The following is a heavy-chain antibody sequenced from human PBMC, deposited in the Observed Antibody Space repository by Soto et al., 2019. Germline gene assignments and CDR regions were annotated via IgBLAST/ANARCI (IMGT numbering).Heavy chain of an antibody. D-gene: IGHD3-10*01. CDR3: ARDRNSMVRGVIINTTLDY. J-gene: IGHJ4*02. CDR1: GFTFSSYA. Sequence: GGSLRLSCAASGFTFSSYAMHWVRQAPGKGLEWVAVISYDGSNKYYADSVKGRFTISRDNSKNTLYLQMNSLRAEDTAVYYCARDRNSMVRGVIINTTLDYWGQGTLVTVSS. V-gene: IGHV3-30-3*01. CDR2: ISYDGSNK.